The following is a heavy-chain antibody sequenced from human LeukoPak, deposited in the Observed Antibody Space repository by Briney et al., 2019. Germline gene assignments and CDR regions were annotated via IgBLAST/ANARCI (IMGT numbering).Heavy chain of an antibody. V-gene: IGHV4-4*07. J-gene: IGHJ4*02. D-gene: IGHD2-15*01. CDR3: ARDDGYSKLLDY. Sequence: SETLSLTCTVSGGSISSYSWSWIRQPAGKGLEWIGRIYTSGSTNYNPSVKCRVAMSVDTSKNQFSLKLSSVTAADTAVYYCARDDGYSKLLDYWGQGTLVTVSS. CDR2: IYTSGST. CDR1: GGSISSYS.